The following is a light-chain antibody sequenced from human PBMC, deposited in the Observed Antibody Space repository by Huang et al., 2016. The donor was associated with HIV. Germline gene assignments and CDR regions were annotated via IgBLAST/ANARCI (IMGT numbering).Light chain of an antibody. CDR2: DTS. J-gene: IGKJ2*01. Sequence: DIQMTQSPSSLSASAGDSVNITCRASQNIGSLLAWFQQKSGNAPRLLLSDTSKLDSEAPSRFSGSGSGTAHTLTIRGLRPEYSATYYCQQYYTSPRTFGQGTNLEI. CDR3: QQYYTSPRT. CDR1: QNIGSL. V-gene: IGKV1-NL1*01.